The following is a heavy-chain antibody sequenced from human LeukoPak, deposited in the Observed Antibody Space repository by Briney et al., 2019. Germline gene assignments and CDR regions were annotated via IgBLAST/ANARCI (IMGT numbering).Heavy chain of an antibody. CDR2: IYYSGSS. CDR3: ARNRDGYNSFDY. V-gene: IGHV4-39*07. D-gene: IGHD5-24*01. Sequence: SETLSLTCTVSGGSISSSSYYWGWIRQPPGKGLEWIGSIYYSGSSYYNPSLRSRVTISVDTSKNHFSLKLSSVTAADTAVYYCARNRDGYNSFDYWGQGTLVTVSS. J-gene: IGHJ4*02. CDR1: GGSISSSSYY.